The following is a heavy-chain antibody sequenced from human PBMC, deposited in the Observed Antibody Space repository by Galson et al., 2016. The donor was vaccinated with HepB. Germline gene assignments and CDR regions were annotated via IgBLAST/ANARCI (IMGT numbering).Heavy chain of an antibody. J-gene: IGHJ2*01. CDR3: ARVGCCGSACHEYRYFDM. D-gene: IGHD5-18*01. Sequence: SVKVSCKAEGYTFGSYGVTWVRQAPGQGLEWMGWISGHNGDRKYAQMFQDRLTMTTDTSTGTAYMELRNLRSDDTAVYYCARVGCCGSACHEYRYFDMWGRGTLVSVSS. CDR1: GYTFGSYG. V-gene: IGHV1-18*01. CDR2: ISGHNGDR.